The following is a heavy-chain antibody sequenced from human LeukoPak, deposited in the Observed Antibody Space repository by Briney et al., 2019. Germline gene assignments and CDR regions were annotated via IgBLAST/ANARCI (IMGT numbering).Heavy chain of an antibody. CDR2: IRHREYGGTA. Sequence: GGSLRLSCATCGFNFGVVAMDWIRQAPGKGLEWVGFIRHREYGGTAEYAASVNGRFAISRDDSKSIVYLQMNDLRTEDTGVYYCARERAGDVDYWGLGTLVTVSS. V-gene: IGHV3-49*03. J-gene: IGHJ4*02. CDR1: GFNFGVVA. CDR3: ARERAGDVDY.